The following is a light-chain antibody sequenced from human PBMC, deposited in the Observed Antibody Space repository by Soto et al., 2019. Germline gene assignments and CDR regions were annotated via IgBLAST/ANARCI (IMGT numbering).Light chain of an antibody. CDR2: EVS. Sequence: QCALTQPPSASGSPGQSVTISCTGSSDYVGGYNYVSWYQQHPGKAPKLMIYEVSKRPSGVPDRLSGSKSGNTASLTVSGLQAEDEADYYCSSYGGSNTVVFGGGTKLTVL. CDR3: SSYGGSNTVV. V-gene: IGLV2-8*01. CDR1: SDYVGGYNY. J-gene: IGLJ2*01.